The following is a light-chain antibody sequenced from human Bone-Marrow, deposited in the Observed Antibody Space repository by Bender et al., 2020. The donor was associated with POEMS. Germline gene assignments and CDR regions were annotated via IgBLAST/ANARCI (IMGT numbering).Light chain of an antibody. CDR3: AAWNDSLNGLWV. CDR1: SSNIGSNP. J-gene: IGLJ3*02. V-gene: IGLV1-44*01. CDR2: NSN. Sequence: QSVLTQPPSASATPGQRVTISCSGSSSNIGSNPVNWYQQLPGTAPKLLIYNSNQRPSGVPDRISGSKSGTSASLAISGLQSEDEADYYCAAWNDSLNGLWVFGGGTKLTVL.